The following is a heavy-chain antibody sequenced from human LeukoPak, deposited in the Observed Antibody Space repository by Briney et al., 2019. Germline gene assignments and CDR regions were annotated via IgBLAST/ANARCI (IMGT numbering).Heavy chain of an antibody. Sequence: SGGSLRLSSAASGFTFCSNDMHWVPQATGKGLEWFSGIGTAGTKYSPGTLKGQFTITRDNSKNTLYLQMNSVRAEDTAVYYYSKELRPRGQDWFDPWGQGTLVTVSS. CDR2: IGTAGTK. CDR3: SKELRPRGQDWFDP. V-gene: IGHV3-13*01. J-gene: IGHJ5*02. CDR1: GFTFCSND. D-gene: IGHD3-16*01.